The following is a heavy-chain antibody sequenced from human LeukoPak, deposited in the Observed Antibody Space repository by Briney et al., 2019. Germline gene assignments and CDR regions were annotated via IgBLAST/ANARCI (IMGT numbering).Heavy chain of an antibody. V-gene: IGHV4-39*01. Sequence: SETLSLTCTVSGASISSGTYYSGWLRQPPWKGLEWIGRVHYSGTTYSHPALTRRPTMTVNTSKNQFSQIPTSAAAAETTVYYCGGHNFYSFAYWGQRTLVTVSS. J-gene: IGHJ4*02. CDR2: VHYSGTT. CDR1: GASISSGTYY. CDR3: GGHNFYSFAY. D-gene: IGHD5-24*01.